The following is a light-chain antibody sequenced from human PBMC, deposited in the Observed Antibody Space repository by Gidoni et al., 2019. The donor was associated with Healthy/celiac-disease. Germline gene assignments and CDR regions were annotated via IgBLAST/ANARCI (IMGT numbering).Light chain of an antibody. J-gene: IGKJ1*01. CDR3: MQALQTSWT. Sequence: IVMTQSPLVLPVTPAEPASISCRSSQSLLHCNVYNYLDWYLQKPGQSPQLLIYLGSNRASGVPDRFSGSGSGTDFTLKISRVEAEDVGVYYCMQALQTSWTFGQGTKVEIK. CDR2: LGS. CDR1: QSLLHCNVYNY. V-gene: IGKV2-28*01.